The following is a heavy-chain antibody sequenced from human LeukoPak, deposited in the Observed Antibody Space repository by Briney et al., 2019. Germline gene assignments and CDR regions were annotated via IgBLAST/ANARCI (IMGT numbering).Heavy chain of an antibody. CDR1: GGSISSNNW. J-gene: IGHJ4*02. CDR3: ATLRASFDY. Sequence: PSETLPLTCAVSGGSISSNNWWGWVRQPPGKGLEWIGEIYHSGSPNYNPSLKSRVTISVDKSRNHFSLNLSSVTAADTAVYYCATLRASFDYWGQGTLVTVSS. D-gene: IGHD2-15*01. CDR2: IYHSGSP. V-gene: IGHV4-4*02.